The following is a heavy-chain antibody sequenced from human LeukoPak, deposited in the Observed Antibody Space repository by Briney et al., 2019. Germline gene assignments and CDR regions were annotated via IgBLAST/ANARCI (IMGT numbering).Heavy chain of an antibody. CDR2: IKGDGSST. CDR1: GFTFSAYW. Sequence: GGSLRLSCAASGFTFSAYWMHWVRQAPGKGLVWVSRIKGDGSSTIYADSVKGRFTISRDNSKNTLYLQTSSLRAEDTAVYYCARASTTVPNLLDYWGQGTLVTVSS. J-gene: IGHJ4*02. D-gene: IGHD4-17*01. CDR3: ARASTTVPNLLDY. V-gene: IGHV3-74*01.